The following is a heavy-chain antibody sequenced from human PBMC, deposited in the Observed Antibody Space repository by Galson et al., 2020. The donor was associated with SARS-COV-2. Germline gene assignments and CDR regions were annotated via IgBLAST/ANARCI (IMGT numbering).Heavy chain of an antibody. Sequence: SGPTLVKPTQTLTLTCTFSGFSLSTSGMCVRWIRQPPGKALEWLARIDWDDDKSYSTSLKTRLTIPKDTSKNQVVLTMTNMDPVDTATYYCARIPPPYYYDSSGYYVPYLYDYWGQGTLVTVSS. J-gene: IGHJ4*02. CDR1: GFSLSTSGMC. V-gene: IGHV2-70*11. CDR3: ARIPPPYYYDSSGYYVPYLYDY. CDR2: IDWDDDK. D-gene: IGHD3-22*01.